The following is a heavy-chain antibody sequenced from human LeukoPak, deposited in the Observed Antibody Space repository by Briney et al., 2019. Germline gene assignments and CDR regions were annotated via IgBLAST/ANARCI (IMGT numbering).Heavy chain of an antibody. Sequence: SVKVSCKASGGTFSSYAISWVRQAPGQGLEWMGGIIPIFGTANYAQKFQGRVTITADESTSTAYMELSSLRFEDTAVYYCARPPNPLESSGYYRYYYGMDVWGQGTTVTVSS. CDR2: IIPIFGTA. CDR3: ARPPNPLESSGYYRYYYGMDV. CDR1: GGTFSSYA. D-gene: IGHD3-22*01. V-gene: IGHV1-69*13. J-gene: IGHJ6*02.